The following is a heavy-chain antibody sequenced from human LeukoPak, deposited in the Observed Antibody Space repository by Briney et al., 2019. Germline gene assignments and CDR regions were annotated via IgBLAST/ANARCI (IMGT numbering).Heavy chain of an antibody. Sequence: PGGSLRLSCEASGVSFSSYSMNWVRQAPGKGLEWVSGISPSGDITYYADSVKGRFTISRDNSKNMVYLQVISLTAEDTAVYYCAKDDAWLRFGEWSQGTLVTVSA. CDR1: GVSFSSYS. V-gene: IGHV3-23*01. D-gene: IGHD3-10*01. CDR2: ISPSGDIT. CDR3: AKDDAWLRFGE. J-gene: IGHJ4*02.